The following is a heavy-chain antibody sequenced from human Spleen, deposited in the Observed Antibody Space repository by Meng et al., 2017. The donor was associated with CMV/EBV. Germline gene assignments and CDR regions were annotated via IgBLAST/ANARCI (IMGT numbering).Heavy chain of an antibody. V-gene: IGHV1-2*02. J-gene: IGHJ6*02. D-gene: IGHD2-15*01. CDR1: GYNFTGYY. CDR2: INRNSGGT. CDR3: ARVKRYCTCGSCSSTVYHGMDV. Sequence: GSVKVSCKASGYNFTGYYIHWVRQAPGQGLEWMGWINRNSGGTNYAQKFQGRVTMTGDTSITTANMELSRLRSDDMAVYYCARVKRYCTCGSCSSTVYHGMDVWGQGTTVTVSS.